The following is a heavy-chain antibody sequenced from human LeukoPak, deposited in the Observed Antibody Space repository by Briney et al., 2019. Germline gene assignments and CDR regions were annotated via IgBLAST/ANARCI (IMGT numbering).Heavy chain of an antibody. Sequence: SETLSLTCTVSGGSISSYYWSWIRQPPGKGLEWIGYIYYSGSTNYNPSLKSRVTISVDTSKNQFSLKLSSVTAADTAVYYCAREGTGYSSGWYDSTPFDYWGQGTLVTVSS. D-gene: IGHD6-19*01. CDR3: AREGTGYSSGWYDSTPFDY. V-gene: IGHV4-59*01. CDR1: GGSISSYY. CDR2: IYYSGST. J-gene: IGHJ4*02.